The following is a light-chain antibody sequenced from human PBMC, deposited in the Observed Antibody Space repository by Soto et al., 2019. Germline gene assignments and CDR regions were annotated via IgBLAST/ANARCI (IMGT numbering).Light chain of an antibody. CDR1: QAISKY. J-gene: IGKJ2*01. CDR3: QRYNNLPYT. Sequence: DIQMTQSPSSLSASLGDRVTITCQASQAISKYLHWYHQRPGKAPILVIYDASNLEAGAPSRFSGGGSGTSSTLTISSLSPEDIGTYFCQRYNNLPYTFGQGTKLDIK. CDR2: DAS. V-gene: IGKV1-33*01.